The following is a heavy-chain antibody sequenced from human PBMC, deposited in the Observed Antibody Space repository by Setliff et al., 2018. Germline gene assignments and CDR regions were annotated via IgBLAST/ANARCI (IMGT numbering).Heavy chain of an antibody. Sequence: ASVKVSCKASGSTFSSYAISWVRQAPGQGLEWMGGIIPIFGTANYAQKFQGRVTITADESTSTAYMELSSLRSEDTAVYYCARVLEPNYDILTGYYYYYYYGMYVWG. D-gene: IGHD3-9*01. CDR2: IIPIFGTA. CDR1: GSTFSSYA. CDR3: ARVLEPNYDILTGYYYYYYYGMYV. J-gene: IGHJ6*01. V-gene: IGHV1-69*13.